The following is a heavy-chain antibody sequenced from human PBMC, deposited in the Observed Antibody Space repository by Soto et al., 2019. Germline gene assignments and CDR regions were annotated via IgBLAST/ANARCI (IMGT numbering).Heavy chain of an antibody. V-gene: IGHV4-4*02. D-gene: IGHD3-10*01. Sequence: QVQLQESGPGLVKPSGTLSLTCAVSGGSISSSNWWSWVRQPPGKGLEWIGEIYHSGSTNYNPSLKSRVTRSVDKSKNQFSLKLSSVTAADTAVYYCARKSYYYGSGDNWFDPWGQGTLVTVSS. J-gene: IGHJ5*02. CDR1: GGSISSSNW. CDR3: ARKSYYYGSGDNWFDP. CDR2: IYHSGST.